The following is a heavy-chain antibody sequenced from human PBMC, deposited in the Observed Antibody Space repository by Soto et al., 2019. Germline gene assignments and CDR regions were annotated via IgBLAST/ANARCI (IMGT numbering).Heavy chain of an antibody. CDR2: IYYSGST. D-gene: IGHD5-12*01. Sequence: TSETLSLTCTFSGGSIISYYWSWIRQPPGKGLEWIGYIYYSGSTNYNPSLKSRVTISVDTSKNQFSLKLSSVTAADTAVYYCAGARDGYNYYYYGKDVWGQGTTVTVSS. CDR1: GGSIISYY. J-gene: IGHJ6*02. V-gene: IGHV4-59*01. CDR3: AGARDGYNYYYYGKDV.